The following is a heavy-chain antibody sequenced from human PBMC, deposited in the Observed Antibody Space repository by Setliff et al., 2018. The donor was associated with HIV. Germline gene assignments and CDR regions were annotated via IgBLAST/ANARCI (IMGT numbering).Heavy chain of an antibody. CDR2: ICYRGST. D-gene: IGHD6-13*01. Sequence: SETLSLTCTVSGGSISSSSYYWGWIRQPPGKGLQWIGSICYRGSTYYNPSLKSRVTISVDTPKNQFSLKLRSVTAADTALYYCARGRYRSRWYASDHYYIDVWGKGTTVTSP. J-gene: IGHJ6*03. CDR3: ARGRYRSRWYASDHYYIDV. CDR1: GGSISSSSYY. V-gene: IGHV4-39*01.